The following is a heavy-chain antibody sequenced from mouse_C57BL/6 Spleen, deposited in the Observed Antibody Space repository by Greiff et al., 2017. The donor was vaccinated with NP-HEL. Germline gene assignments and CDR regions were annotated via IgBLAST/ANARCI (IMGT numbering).Heavy chain of an antibody. V-gene: IGHV1-82*01. CDR3: ARKDYGSLWYFDV. D-gene: IGHD1-1*01. Sequence: QVQLQQSGPELVKPGASVKISCKASGYAFSSSWMNWVKQRPGKGLEWIGRIYPGDGDTNYNGKFKGKATLTADKSSSTAYMQLSSLTSEDSAVYFCARKDYGSLWYFDVWGTGTTVTVSS. J-gene: IGHJ1*03. CDR2: IYPGDGDT. CDR1: GYAFSSSW.